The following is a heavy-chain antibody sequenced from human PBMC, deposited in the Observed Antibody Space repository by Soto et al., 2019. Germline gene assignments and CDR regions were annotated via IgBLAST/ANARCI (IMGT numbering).Heavy chain of an antibody. Sequence: PSETLSLTCAVYGGSFSGYYWSWIRQPPGRGLEWIGEINHSGSTNYNPSLKSRVTISVDTSKNQFSLKLSSVTAADTAVYYCARGGPNDGYSSSWVFLSFDPWGQGTLVTVSS. CDR3: ARGGPNDGYSSSWVFLSFDP. V-gene: IGHV4-34*01. CDR2: INHSGST. J-gene: IGHJ5*02. CDR1: GGSFSGYY. D-gene: IGHD6-13*01.